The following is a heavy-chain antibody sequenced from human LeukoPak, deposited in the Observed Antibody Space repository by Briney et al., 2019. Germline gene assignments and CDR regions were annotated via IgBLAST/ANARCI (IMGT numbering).Heavy chain of an antibody. CDR3: ARGQIYYDGSGFDY. CDR2: ITSSSSYI. D-gene: IGHD3-22*01. Sequence: GGSLRLFCAASGFTFSSYTMNWVRQAPGKGLEWVSSITSSSSYIYYADSVKGRFTISRDNAKNSLYLQMNSLRAEGTAMYYCARGQIYYDGSGFDYWGQGTLVTVSS. CDR1: GFTFSSYT. V-gene: IGHV3-21*01. J-gene: IGHJ4*02.